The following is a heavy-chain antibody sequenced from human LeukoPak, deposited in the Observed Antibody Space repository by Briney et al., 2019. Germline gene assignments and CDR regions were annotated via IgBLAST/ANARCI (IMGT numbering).Heavy chain of an antibody. CDR3: ASSLDTYGDPYFDY. CDR2: IYTSGST. J-gene: IGHJ4*02. D-gene: IGHD4-17*01. CDR1: DGSITNYD. V-gene: IGHV4-4*07. Sequence: SETLSLTCTVSDGSITNYDWSWIRQPAGKGLEWIGRIYTSGSTNYNPSLKSRVTMSVDTSKNQFSLKLSSVTAADTAVYYCASSLDTYGDPYFDYWGQGTLVTVSS.